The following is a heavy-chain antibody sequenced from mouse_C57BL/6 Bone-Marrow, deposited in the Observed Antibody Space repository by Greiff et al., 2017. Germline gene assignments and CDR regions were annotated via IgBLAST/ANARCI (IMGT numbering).Heavy chain of an antibody. CDR1: GYTFTSYW. J-gene: IGHJ2*01. Sequence: LQQPGAELVMPGASVKLSCKASGYTFTSYWIHWVKQRPGQGLEWIGEIDPSDSYTNYNQKFKGKSTLTVDKSSSTAYMQLSSLTSEDSAVYYCARRGVVATYYFDYWGQGTTLTVSS. V-gene: IGHV1-69*01. D-gene: IGHD1-1*01. CDR2: IDPSDSYT. CDR3: ARRGVVATYYFDY.